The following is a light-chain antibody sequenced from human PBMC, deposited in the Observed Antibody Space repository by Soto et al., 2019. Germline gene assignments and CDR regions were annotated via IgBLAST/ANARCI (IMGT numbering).Light chain of an antibody. CDR2: EVT. V-gene: IGLV2-14*01. Sequence: QSVLTQPASVSGSPGQSITISCTGTSGDIGGYNYVSWYQQHPGKAPKLLISEVTNRPSGVSNRFSGSKSGNTASLTISGLQAEDEADYYCNSYTRFSTYVFGTGTKVTVL. J-gene: IGLJ1*01. CDR3: NSYTRFSTYV. CDR1: SGDIGGYNY.